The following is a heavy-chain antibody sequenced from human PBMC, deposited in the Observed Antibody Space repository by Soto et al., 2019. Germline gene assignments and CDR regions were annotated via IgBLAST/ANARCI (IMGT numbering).Heavy chain of an antibody. CDR3: AKGGPDGFCSGGRCYFDY. CDR2: ISWNSNII. J-gene: IGHJ4*02. D-gene: IGHD2-15*01. V-gene: IGHV3-9*01. Sequence: PGGSLSFSCAASGFTFDDYAMHWVRRVPGKGLEWVSSISWNSNIIGYADSVKGRFTISRDNAKNSLYLQMNSLRPEDTALYYCAKGGPDGFCSGGRCYFDYWGQGTLVTVSS. CDR1: GFTFDDYA.